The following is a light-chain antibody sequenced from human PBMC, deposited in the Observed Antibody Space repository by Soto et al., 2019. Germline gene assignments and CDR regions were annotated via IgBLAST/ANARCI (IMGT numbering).Light chain of an antibody. J-gene: IGKJ2*01. V-gene: IGKV3-20*01. CDR1: QSVTSTY. CDR2: GAS. CDR3: QQYSNLPYS. Sequence: VLTQSPGTLSLSPGEGVTLSCRASQSVTSTYLAWCQQKPGQAPRLLIYGASTRAIGIPDRFSGSGSGTDFTLTISRLEPEDFAVYYCQQYSNLPYSFGQGTKVDIK.